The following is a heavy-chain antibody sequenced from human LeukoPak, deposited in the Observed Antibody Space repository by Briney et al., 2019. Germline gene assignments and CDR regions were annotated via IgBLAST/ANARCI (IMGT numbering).Heavy chain of an antibody. CDR1: GFTFSSYW. J-gene: IGHJ4*02. Sequence: GGSLRLSCAASGFTFSSYWMSWVRQAPGKGLEWVANIKQDGSEKYYVDSVKGRFTISRDNAKNSLYLQMNSLRAEDTAVYYCARGMATVTGPFDSWGQGTLVTVSS. V-gene: IGHV3-7*03. CDR2: IKQDGSEK. D-gene: IGHD4-17*01. CDR3: ARGMATVTGPFDS.